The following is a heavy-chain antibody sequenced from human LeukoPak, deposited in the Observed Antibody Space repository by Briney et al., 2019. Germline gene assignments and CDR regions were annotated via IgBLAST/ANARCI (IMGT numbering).Heavy chain of an antibody. CDR2: ISYDGSNK. D-gene: IGHD2-15*01. Sequence: SGGSLRLSCAASGFTFSSYAMHWVRQAPGKGLEWVAVISYDGSNKYYADSVQGRFTISRDNSKSTLCLQMNSLRAEDTAVYYCAKQLGYCSDGSCYFPYWGQGTLVTVSS. CDR3: AKQLGYCSDGSCYFPY. CDR1: GFTFSSYA. V-gene: IGHV3-30-3*02. J-gene: IGHJ4*02.